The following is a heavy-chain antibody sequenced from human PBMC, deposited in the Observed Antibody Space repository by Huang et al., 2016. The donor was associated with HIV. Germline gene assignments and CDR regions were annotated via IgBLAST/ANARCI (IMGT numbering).Heavy chain of an antibody. CDR1: GGSFSTYY. CDR3: AGEKNLGGGFES. Sequence: QVQLQQWGAGLLKPSETLSLTCAVYGGSFSTYYWSWIGQSPGKGPQWIAEINHTGNTKYNPLVGTGATIGADTSKIQFSLRLKSVTAADAALYYCAGEKNLGGGFESWGQGTLVTVFS. CDR2: INHTGNT. J-gene: IGHJ4*02. D-gene: IGHD3-16*01. V-gene: IGHV4-34*01.